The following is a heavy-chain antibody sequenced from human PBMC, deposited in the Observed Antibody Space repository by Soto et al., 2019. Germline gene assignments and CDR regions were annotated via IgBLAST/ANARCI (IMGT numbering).Heavy chain of an antibody. Sequence: ASVKVSCKASGYTFTRYTMNWVRQAPGQRLEWMGGINPDNGNPKSSQKFQDRVIITRDTSASTAYMDLSSLRSEDTAVYYCARGIATGQLDPWGQGTLVTVSS. V-gene: IGHV1-3*01. CDR2: INPDNGNP. CDR3: ARGIATGQLDP. D-gene: IGHD2-15*01. J-gene: IGHJ5*02. CDR1: GYTFTRYT.